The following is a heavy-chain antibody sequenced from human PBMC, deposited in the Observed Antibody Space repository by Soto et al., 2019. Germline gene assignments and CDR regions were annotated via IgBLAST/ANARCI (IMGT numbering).Heavy chain of an antibody. D-gene: IGHD3-22*01. J-gene: IGHJ4*02. V-gene: IGHV1-58*01. CDR1: GFTFTNSA. Sequence: SVKVSCKTSGFTFTNSAVQWVRQARGQSLEWIGWIIVGSGKTKSAQKIQERLTISRDNSKNTLYLQMNSLRTEDTAHYYCAKDRVPNDSSGYYSMLLDHWGQGTLVTV. CDR3: AKDRVPNDSSGYYSMLLDH. CDR2: IIVGSGKT.